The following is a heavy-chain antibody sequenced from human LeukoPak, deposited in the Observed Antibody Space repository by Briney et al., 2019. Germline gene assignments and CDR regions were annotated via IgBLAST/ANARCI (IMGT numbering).Heavy chain of an antibody. D-gene: IGHD3-22*01. CDR3: ARDLPISDSSGYYLDY. Sequence: GGSLNLSWQASGFTFGSHWMTWVRQAPGKGLEWLASIKQGGSEKYYVDSVKGRFTISRDNAKNTLYLQMNSLRAEDTAVYYCARDLPISDSSGYYLDYWGQGTVVTVSS. CDR1: GFTFGSHW. J-gene: IGHJ4*02. CDR2: IKQGGSEK. V-gene: IGHV3-7*01.